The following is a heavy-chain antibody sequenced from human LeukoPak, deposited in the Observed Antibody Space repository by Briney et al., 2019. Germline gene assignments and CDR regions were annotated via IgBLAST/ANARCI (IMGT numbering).Heavy chain of an antibody. Sequence: PSETLSLTCTVSGGSISSSSYYWGWIRQPPGKGLEWIGSIYYSGSTYYNPSLNSRVTITVDTSKNQFSLKLSSVTAADTAVYYCARVGGHHLEWLLSGYYYYYMDVWGKGTTVTVSS. V-gene: IGHV4-39*07. CDR3: ARVGGHHLEWLLSGYYYYYMDV. CDR1: GGSISSSSYY. CDR2: IYYSGST. J-gene: IGHJ6*03. D-gene: IGHD3-3*01.